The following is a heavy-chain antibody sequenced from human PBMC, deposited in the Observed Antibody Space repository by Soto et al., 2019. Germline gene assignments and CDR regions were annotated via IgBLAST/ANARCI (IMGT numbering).Heavy chain of an antibody. CDR2: MSHDGSHK. J-gene: IGHJ6*02. CDR1: GFTFSTYG. V-gene: IGHV3-30*03. D-gene: IGHD6-19*01. CDR3: ARRPRSGWDHYYYGMDV. Sequence: QVQLVESGGGVVQAGGSLGLSCTASGFTFSTYGMHWVRQAPGKGPEWVAVMSHDGSHKAFLDSVKGRFIISRDNSKNTLYQQMTSLRPDDTAVYYCARRPRSGWDHYYYGMDVWGQGTTVIVSS.